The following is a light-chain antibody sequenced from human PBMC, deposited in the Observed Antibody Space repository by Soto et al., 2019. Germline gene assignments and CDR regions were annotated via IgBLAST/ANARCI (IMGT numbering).Light chain of an antibody. V-gene: IGKV3-20*01. CDR2: AAS. J-gene: IGKJ1*01. CDR3: QQYGSSLTWT. Sequence: EVVMTQSPGTVSLSPGERVTLSCRASQSVISNYLAWYQQRPGQAPRLLIYAASSTATGIPDRFSGSGSGTDFTLSISSLEPEDFAVYYCQQYGSSLTWTFGQGTKVEMK. CDR1: QSVISNY.